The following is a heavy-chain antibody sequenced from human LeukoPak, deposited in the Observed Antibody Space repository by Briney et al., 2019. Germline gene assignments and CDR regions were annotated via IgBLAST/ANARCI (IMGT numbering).Heavy chain of an antibody. V-gene: IGHV4-4*02. CDR2: ISLTGET. D-gene: IGHD1-26*01. J-gene: IGHJ4*02. CDR3: SRESGAFCPFGY. CDR1: GGSISSTNW. Sequence: SETLSLTCDVSGGSISSTNWWRWVRQPPGQGLEWIGEISLTGETNYNPSRNGRVTMSLDKSRNQLSLKLTSVTAADTAIYYCSRESGAFCPFGYWGQGTLVIVPP.